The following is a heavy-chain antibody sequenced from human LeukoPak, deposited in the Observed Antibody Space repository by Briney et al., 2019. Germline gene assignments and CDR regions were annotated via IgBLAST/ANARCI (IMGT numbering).Heavy chain of an antibody. Sequence: GASVKVSCKASGYTFTSYGISWVRQAPGQGLEWMGWINAYNGNTDYAQKLQGRVTMTTDTSTSTAYMELRSLRSDDTAVYYCARDRQRLLWFGELLGAFDIWGQGTMVTVSS. J-gene: IGHJ3*02. CDR2: INAYNGNT. CDR3: ARDRQRLLWFGELLGAFDI. V-gene: IGHV1-18*01. CDR1: GYTFTSYG. D-gene: IGHD3-10*01.